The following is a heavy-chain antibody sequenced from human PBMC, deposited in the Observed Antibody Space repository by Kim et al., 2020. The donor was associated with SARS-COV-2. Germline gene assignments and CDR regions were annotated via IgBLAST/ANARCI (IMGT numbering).Heavy chain of an antibody. Sequence: SDTLSLTCTVSGGSISSSSYYWGWIRQPPGKGLEWIGSIYYSGSTYYNPSLKSRVTISVDTSKNQFSLKLSSVTAADTAVYYCASIFGARGYSGSYLGKDAFDIWGQGTMVTVSS. CDR3: ASIFGARGYSGSYLGKDAFDI. J-gene: IGHJ3*02. CDR1: GGSISSSSYY. D-gene: IGHD1-26*01. V-gene: IGHV4-39*01. CDR2: IYYSGST.